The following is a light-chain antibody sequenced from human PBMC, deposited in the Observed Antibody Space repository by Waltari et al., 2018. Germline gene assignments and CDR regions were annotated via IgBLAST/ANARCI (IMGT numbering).Light chain of an antibody. V-gene: IGKV1-39*01. CDR2: AAS. CDR3: QQYKNWPWT. J-gene: IGKJ1*01. CDR1: QSISSY. Sequence: DIQMTQSPSSLSASVGDRVTITCRASQSISSYLNWYQQKPGKAPKLLIYAASSLQSGVPSRFSGSGSGTDFTLTISSLQPEDFATYYCQQYKNWPWTFGLGTKVEIK.